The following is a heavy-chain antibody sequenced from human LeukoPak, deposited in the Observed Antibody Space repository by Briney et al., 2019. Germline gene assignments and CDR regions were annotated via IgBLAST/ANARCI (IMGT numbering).Heavy chain of an antibody. CDR1: GFTFSSYA. CDR3: VKDREVGGTIPYYFDY. D-gene: IGHD1-26*01. Sequence: SGGSLRLSCAASGFTFSSYAMHWVRQAPGKGLEWVAVISYDGSNKYYADSVKGRFTISRDNSKNTLYLQMNSLRVEDTAIYYCVKDREVGGTIPYYFDYWGQGSLVSVSS. V-gene: IGHV3-30-3*01. J-gene: IGHJ4*02. CDR2: ISYDGSNK.